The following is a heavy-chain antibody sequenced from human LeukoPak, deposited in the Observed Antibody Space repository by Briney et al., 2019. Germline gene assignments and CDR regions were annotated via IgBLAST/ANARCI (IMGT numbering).Heavy chain of an antibody. D-gene: IGHD6-13*01. CDR2: RRYDGSNK. CDR1: AFTFSSYG. J-gene: IGHJ6*03. Sequence: GGSLRLSCAAAAFTFSSYGVHWVRQAAGKGLEWVAFRRYDGSNKYYADSVKGRFTISRDNSKNTLYLQMNSLRAEDTAVYYCAKDRDSSSWYLYYYYMDVWGKGTTVTISS. CDR3: AKDRDSSSWYLYYYYMDV. V-gene: IGHV3-30*02.